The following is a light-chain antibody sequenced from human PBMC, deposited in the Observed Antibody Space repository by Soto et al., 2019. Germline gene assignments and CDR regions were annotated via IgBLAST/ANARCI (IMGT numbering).Light chain of an antibody. CDR2: DAS. CDR3: QQYNNWLPFT. V-gene: IGKV3-15*01. J-gene: IGKJ3*01. CDR1: QSVSSN. Sequence: EIVMTQSPATLSVSPGESATLSCRASQSVSSNLAWYQQKPGQAPRLLIYDASTRATGIPARFSGSGSGTEFTLTVSSLQSEDFAVYYCQQYNNWLPFTFGPGTKVDIK.